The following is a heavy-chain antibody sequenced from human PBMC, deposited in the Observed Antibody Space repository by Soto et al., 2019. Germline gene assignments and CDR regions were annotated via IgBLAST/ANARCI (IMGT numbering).Heavy chain of an antibody. V-gene: IGHV3-11*01. CDR2: ISGSGSTI. CDR3: ARLGSIAAAGTPDY. J-gene: IGHJ4*02. CDR1: GFIFSDYY. D-gene: IGHD6-13*01. Sequence: PGGSLRLSCAASGFIFSDYYMSWFRQAPGKGLEWVSYISGSGSTIHDADSVKGRFTISRDNAKNSLYLQMNSLRDEDTAVYYCARLGSIAAAGTPDYWGQGTLVTVSS.